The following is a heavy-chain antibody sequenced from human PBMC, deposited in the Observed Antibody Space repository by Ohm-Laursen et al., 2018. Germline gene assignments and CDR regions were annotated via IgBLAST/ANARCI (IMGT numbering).Heavy chain of an antibody. D-gene: IGHD1-26*01. CDR1: GYTFSSYY. Sequence: ASVKVSCKVSGYTFSSYYIHWVRQAPGQGLEWMGIINPSGGSTSYAQKFQGRVTMTRNTSISTAYMELSSLRSEDTAVYYCARGEGGSYYYWGQGTLVTVSS. V-gene: IGHV1-46*01. CDR3: ARGEGGSYYY. J-gene: IGHJ4*02. CDR2: INPSGGST.